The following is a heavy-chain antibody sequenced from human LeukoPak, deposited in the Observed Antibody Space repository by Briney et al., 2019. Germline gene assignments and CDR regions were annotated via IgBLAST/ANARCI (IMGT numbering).Heavy chain of an antibody. V-gene: IGHV1-18*01. J-gene: IGHJ5*02. CDR3: ARVLNWGSLITDWFDP. CDR2: ISAYNGNT. Sequence: PLASVKVSCKASGYTFTSYGISWVRQAPGQGLEWMGWISAYNGNTNYAQKLQGRVTMTTDTSTSTAYMELRSLRSEDTAVYYCARVLNWGSLITDWFDPWGQGTLVTVSS. D-gene: IGHD7-27*01. CDR1: GYTFTSYG.